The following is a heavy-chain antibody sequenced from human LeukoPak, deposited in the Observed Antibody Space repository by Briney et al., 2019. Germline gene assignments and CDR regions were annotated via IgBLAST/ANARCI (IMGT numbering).Heavy chain of an antibody. V-gene: IGHV4-59*01. CDR1: GGSISSYY. CDR2: IYYSGST. J-gene: IGHJ4*02. CDR3: ARAVGATNFDY. Sequence: SETLSLTCTVSGGSISSYYWSWIRQPPGKGLEWIGYIYYSGSTNYNPSLKSRVTISVDTSKNQFSLKLSSVAAADTAVYYCARAVGATNFDYWGQGTLVTVSS. D-gene: IGHD1-26*01.